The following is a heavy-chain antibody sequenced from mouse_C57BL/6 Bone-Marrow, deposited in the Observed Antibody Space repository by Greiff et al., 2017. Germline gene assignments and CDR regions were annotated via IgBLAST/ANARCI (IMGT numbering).Heavy chain of an antibody. CDR2: IDPNSGGT. V-gene: IGHV1-72*01. J-gene: IGHJ2*01. Sequence: VQLQQPGAELVKPGASVKLSCKASGYTFTSYWMHWVKQRPGRGLEWIGRIDPNSGGTKYNEKFKSKATLTVDKPSSTAYMQLSSLTSEDSAVYYCATLYGSSLYYFDYWGQGTTLTVSS. CDR1: GYTFTSYW. CDR3: ATLYGSSLYYFDY. D-gene: IGHD1-1*01.